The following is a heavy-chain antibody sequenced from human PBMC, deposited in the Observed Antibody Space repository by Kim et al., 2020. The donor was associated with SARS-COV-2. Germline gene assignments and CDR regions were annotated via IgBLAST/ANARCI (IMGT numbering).Heavy chain of an antibody. CDR3: ARVIAAMVVYFDY. J-gene: IGHJ4*02. Sequence: YADSVKGRFTISRDNAKNSLYLQMNSLRAEDTAVYYCARVIAAMVVYFDYWGQGTLVTVSS. V-gene: IGHV3-21*01. D-gene: IGHD5-18*01.